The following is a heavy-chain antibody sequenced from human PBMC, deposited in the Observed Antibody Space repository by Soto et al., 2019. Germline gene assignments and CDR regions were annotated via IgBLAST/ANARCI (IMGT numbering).Heavy chain of an antibody. CDR1: GGSISSYY. CDR2: IYYSGST. D-gene: IGHD6-6*01. J-gene: IGHJ6*02. Sequence: ETLSLTCTVSGGSISSYYWSWIRQPPGKGLEWIGYIYYSGSTNYNPSLKSRVTISVDTSKNQFSPKLSSVTAADTAVYYCARDRGGSSSLGGYYYYYGMDVWGQGTTVTVSS. V-gene: IGHV4-59*01. CDR3: ARDRGGSSSLGGYYYYYGMDV.